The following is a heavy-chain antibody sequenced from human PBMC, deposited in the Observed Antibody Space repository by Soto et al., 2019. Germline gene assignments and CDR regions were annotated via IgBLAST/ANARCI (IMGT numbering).Heavy chain of an antibody. V-gene: IGHV3-23*01. CDR3: AKGSGSGWYLALDF. CDR2: ISGSGGST. J-gene: IGHJ4*02. D-gene: IGHD6-19*01. CDR1: QFTFSSYA. Sequence: VPLLESGGGLVQPGGSLRLSCAASQFTFSSYAMTWVRQAPGKGLEWVSAISGSGGSTYYADSVKGRFTISRDNSKNTLYLQMNSLRAEDTAVYYCAKGSGSGWYLALDFWGQGTLVTVSS.